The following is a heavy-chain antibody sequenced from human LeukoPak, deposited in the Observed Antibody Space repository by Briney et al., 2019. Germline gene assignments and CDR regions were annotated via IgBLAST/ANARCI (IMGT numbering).Heavy chain of an antibody. CDR3: AIMNSYYDFWSGYLGAFDI. Sequence: SETLSLTCTVSGGSISSYYWSWIRQPPGKGLEWIGYIYYSGSTNYNPSLKSRVTISVDTSKNQFSLKLSSVTAADTAVYYCAIMNSYYDFWSGYLGAFDIWGQGTMVTVSS. J-gene: IGHJ3*02. V-gene: IGHV4-59*01. D-gene: IGHD3-3*01. CDR1: GGSISSYY. CDR2: IYYSGST.